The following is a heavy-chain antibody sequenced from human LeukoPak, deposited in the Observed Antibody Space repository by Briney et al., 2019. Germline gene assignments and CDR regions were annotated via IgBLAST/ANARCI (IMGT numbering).Heavy chain of an antibody. CDR2: IGGSGGST. J-gene: IGHJ4*02. CDR1: GFTFSSYA. Sequence: GGSLRLSCAASGFTFSSYAMSWVRQAPGKGLEWVSAIGGSGGSTYYADSVKGRFTISRDNSKNTLCLQMNSLRAEDTAVYYCAKTIREYSGYDFRGFDYWGQGTLVTVSS. D-gene: IGHD5-12*01. V-gene: IGHV3-23*01. CDR3: AKTIREYSGYDFRGFDY.